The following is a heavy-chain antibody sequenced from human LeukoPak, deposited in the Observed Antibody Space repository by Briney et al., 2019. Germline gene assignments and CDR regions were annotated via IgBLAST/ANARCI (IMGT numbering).Heavy chain of an antibody. CDR1: GFTFTTYA. CDR2: IKQDGSEK. V-gene: IGHV3-7*01. CDR3: ARNLGGNSAFDY. J-gene: IGHJ4*02. D-gene: IGHD4-23*01. Sequence: GSLRLSCSASGFTFTTYAKSWVRQAPGKGLEWVANIKQDGSEKYYVDSVKGRFTISRDNAKNSLYLQMNSLRAEDTAVYYCARNLGGNSAFDYWGQGTLVTVSS.